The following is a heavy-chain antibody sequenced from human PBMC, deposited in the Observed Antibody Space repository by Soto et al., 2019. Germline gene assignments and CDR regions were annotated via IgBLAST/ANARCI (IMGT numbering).Heavy chain of an antibody. V-gene: IGHV4-4*07. J-gene: IGHJ5*02. CDR2: IYATGTT. D-gene: IGHD1-1*01. CDR1: GASISGFY. Sequence: QVQLQESGPGLVKPSETLSLTCTVSGASISGFYWSWIRKSAGKGLEWIGRIYATGTTDDNPSLKSRVMMSVDTSKKQFSLKLRSVSAADTAVYYCVRYGTKTLRDWFDPWGQGISVTVSS. CDR3: VRYGTKTLRDWFDP.